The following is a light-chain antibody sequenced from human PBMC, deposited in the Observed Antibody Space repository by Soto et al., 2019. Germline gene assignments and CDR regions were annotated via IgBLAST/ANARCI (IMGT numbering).Light chain of an antibody. CDR3: MQALQTPT. CDR2: LGS. V-gene: IGKV2-28*01. CDR1: QSLLHRSGYNY. J-gene: IGKJ1*01. Sequence: EIVMTQSPLSLPVTPGEPASISCRSSQSLLHRSGYNYLDWYLQKPGQSPQLLVYLGSYRVSGVPDRFSGSGSGTDFTLRISRVEAEDVGVYYCMQALQTPTFGQGTKVEIK.